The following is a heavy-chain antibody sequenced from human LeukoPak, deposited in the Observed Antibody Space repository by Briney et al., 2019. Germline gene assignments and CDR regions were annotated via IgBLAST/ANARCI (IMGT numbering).Heavy chain of an antibody. J-gene: IGHJ4*02. CDR2: ISSSGSTI. V-gene: IGHV3-48*03. Sequence: PPGGSLRLSCAASGFTFSSYEMNWVRQAPGKGLEWVSYISSSGSTIYYADSVKGRFTISRDNARNSLCLQMNSLRAEDTAVYYCALGYSSGWYYDYWGQGTLVTVSS. CDR1: GFTFSSYE. D-gene: IGHD6-19*01. CDR3: ALGYSSGWYYDY.